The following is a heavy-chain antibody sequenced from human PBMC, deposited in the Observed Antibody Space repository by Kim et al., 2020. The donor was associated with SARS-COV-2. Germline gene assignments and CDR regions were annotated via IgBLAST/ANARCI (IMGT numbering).Heavy chain of an antibody. CDR1: GFTFRSYA. CDR2: ISGSGDST. Sequence: GGSLRLSCAASGFTFRSYAMSWVRQAPGKGLECVSTISGSGDSTYYEDSVKGRFTISRDNSKNTLYLQMNSLRADDTAVYYCAKDKSTYYDYGLDVWGQGTTITVSS. J-gene: IGHJ6*02. V-gene: IGHV3-23*01. CDR3: AKDKSTYYDYGLDV.